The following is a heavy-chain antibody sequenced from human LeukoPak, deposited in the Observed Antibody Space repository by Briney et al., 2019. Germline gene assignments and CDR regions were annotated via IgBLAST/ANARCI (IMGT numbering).Heavy chain of an antibody. CDR2: INPNSGGT. CDR1: GYTFTGYY. V-gene: IGHV1-2*02. D-gene: IGHD1/OR15-1a*01. J-gene: IGHJ6*03. Sequence: ASVKVSCKASGYTFTGYYMHWVRQAPGQGLEWMGWINPNSGGTNYAQKFQGRVTMTRDTSISTAYMELSRLRSDDTAVYYCARDPWDNRMRTPYYYYYLDVGGKGTTVTVSS. CDR3: ARDPWDNRMRTPYYYYYLDV.